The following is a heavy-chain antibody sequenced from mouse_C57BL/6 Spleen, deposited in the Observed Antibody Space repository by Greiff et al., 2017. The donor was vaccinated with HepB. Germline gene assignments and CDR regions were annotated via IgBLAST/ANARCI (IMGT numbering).Heavy chain of an antibody. V-gene: IGHV5-9-1*02. J-gene: IGHJ4*01. Sequence: DVMLVESGEGLVKPGGSLKLSCAASGFTFSSYAMSWVRQTPEKRLEWVAYISSGGDYIYYADTVKGRFTISRDNARNTLYLQMSSLKSEDTAMYYCTREGSGYDYYAMDYWGQGTSVTVSS. CDR1: GFTFSSYA. CDR2: ISSGGDYI. D-gene: IGHD3-2*02. CDR3: TREGSGYDYYAMDY.